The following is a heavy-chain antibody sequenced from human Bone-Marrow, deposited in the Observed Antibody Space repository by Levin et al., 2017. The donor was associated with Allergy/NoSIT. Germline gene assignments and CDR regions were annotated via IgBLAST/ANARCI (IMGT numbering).Heavy chain of an antibody. V-gene: IGHV3-23*01. CDR1: GFTFSDYG. CDR2: LSATGGGT. Sequence: GGSLRLSCAASGFTFSDYGMSWVRRAPGKGLEWVSTLSATGGGTYYADSVQGRFTISRDISKNTLHLQLNSLRAEDTAVYYCAKTRDWYYFDYWGQGTLVTVSS. J-gene: IGHJ4*02. D-gene: IGHD3-9*01. CDR3: AKTRDWYYFDY.